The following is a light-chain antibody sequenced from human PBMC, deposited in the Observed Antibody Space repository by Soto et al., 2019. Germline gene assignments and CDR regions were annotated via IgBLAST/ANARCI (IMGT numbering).Light chain of an antibody. V-gene: IGKV4-1*01. CDR3: QQYYITPVT. Sequence: DIVMTQSPDSLTVSLGERATINCKSSQTVLHGSNYLAWYQQKLGQPPKLLIYWASNRESGVPDRVSGSGSGTDFTLTINTLQAEDVAVYYCQQYYITPVTFGQGNKVAIK. CDR2: WAS. J-gene: IGKJ1*01. CDR1: QTVLHGSNY.